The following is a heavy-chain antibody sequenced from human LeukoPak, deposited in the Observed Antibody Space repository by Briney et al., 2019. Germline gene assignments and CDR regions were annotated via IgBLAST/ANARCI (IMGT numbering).Heavy chain of an antibody. CDR2: INPSGGST. D-gene: IGHD2-8*01. J-gene: IGHJ6*02. V-gene: IGHV1-46*01. CDR1: GYNSISYY. CDR3: AREDVVLVDAVRYYYYGMDV. Sequence: ASVKVSCKASGYNSISYYMHWVRQALGQGLEWMGIINPSGGSTSYAQKFQDRVTMTRDTSTSTAYMELSSLKSEDTAVYYCAREDVVLVDAVRYYYYGMDVWGQGTTVTVSS.